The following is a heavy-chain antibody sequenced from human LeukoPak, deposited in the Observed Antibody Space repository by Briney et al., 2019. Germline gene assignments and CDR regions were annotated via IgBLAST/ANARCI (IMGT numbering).Heavy chain of an antibody. V-gene: IGHV3-7*01. J-gene: IGHJ4*02. CDR1: GFTFTTYW. Sequence: GGSLRLSCAASGFTFTTYWMSWVRQAPGKGLEWVANINQDGTEKYYVDSVKGRFTISRDNAKNSLYLQMNSLRAEDTAVYYCARADWDTAMIDYWGQGTLVTVSS. D-gene: IGHD5-18*01. CDR2: INQDGTEK. CDR3: ARADWDTAMIDY.